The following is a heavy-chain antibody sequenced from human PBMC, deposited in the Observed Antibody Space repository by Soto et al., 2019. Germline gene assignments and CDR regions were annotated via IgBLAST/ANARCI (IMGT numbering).Heavy chain of an antibody. Sequence: KTSETLSLTCAVYGGSFSGYYWSWIRQPPGKGLEWIGEINHSGSTNYNPSLKSRVTISVDTSKNQFSLKLSSVTAADTAVYYCAREIIAVADLYFDYWGQGTLVTVSS. D-gene: IGHD6-19*01. CDR1: GGSFSGYY. V-gene: IGHV4-34*01. CDR2: INHSGST. J-gene: IGHJ4*02. CDR3: AREIIAVADLYFDY.